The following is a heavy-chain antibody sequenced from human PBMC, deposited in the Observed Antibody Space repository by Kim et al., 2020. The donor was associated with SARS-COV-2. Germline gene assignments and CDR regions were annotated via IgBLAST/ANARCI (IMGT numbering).Heavy chain of an antibody. D-gene: IGHD3-16*01. J-gene: IGHJ4*02. CDR3: ARGWSLGD. CDR2: GRTQ. Sequence: GRTQTYADFVKGRFTIARDNDKNMVYLQMNSLRAEDTAVYYCARGWSLGDWGQGTLVTVSS. V-gene: IGHV3-74*01.